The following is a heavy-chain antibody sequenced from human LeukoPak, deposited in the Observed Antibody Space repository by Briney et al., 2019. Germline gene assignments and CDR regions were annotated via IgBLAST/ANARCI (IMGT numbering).Heavy chain of an antibody. V-gene: IGHV4-59*01. D-gene: IGHD2/OR15-2a*01. CDR2: IYYSGST. CDR3: ARKNDFDI. J-gene: IGHJ3*02. Sequence: SETLSLTCTVSGGSITSDHWNWIRQPPGKGLEWIGCIYYSGSTYYNPSLKSRVTISVDMSKNQFSLRLTSVTAADTAVYYCARKNDFDIWGQGTLVTVSS. CDR1: GGSITSDH.